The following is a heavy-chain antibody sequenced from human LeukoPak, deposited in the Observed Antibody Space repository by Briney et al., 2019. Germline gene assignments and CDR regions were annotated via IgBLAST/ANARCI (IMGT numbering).Heavy chain of an antibody. Sequence: GGSLRLSCAASGFTFRNSGMHWVRQAPGKGLGWVAYIPYDGSNKYYADSVKGRFTISRDNSKNTLYLQMNSLRPEDTAIYYCASGGYDILTASGYWGQGTLVTVSS. CDR2: IPYDGSNK. CDR3: ASGGYDILTASGY. CDR1: GFTFRNSG. J-gene: IGHJ4*02. V-gene: IGHV3-30*02. D-gene: IGHD3-9*01.